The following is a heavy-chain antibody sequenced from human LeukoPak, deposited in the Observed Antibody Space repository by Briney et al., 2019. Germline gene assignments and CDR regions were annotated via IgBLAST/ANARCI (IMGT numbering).Heavy chain of an antibody. CDR3: VKDRGYNFFGMDA. J-gene: IGHJ6*02. CDR1: GFTFKNYG. D-gene: IGHD2-2*02. V-gene: IGHV3-30*18. Sequence: QPGGSVRLSCAASGFTFKNYGIQGVRQARGKGREGVAVISYDGRREHYADPVKGRFTISRDNSRNTLYLQVNNLRFEDTAVYFCVKDRGYNFFGMDAWGQGTTVTVSS. CDR2: ISYDGRRE.